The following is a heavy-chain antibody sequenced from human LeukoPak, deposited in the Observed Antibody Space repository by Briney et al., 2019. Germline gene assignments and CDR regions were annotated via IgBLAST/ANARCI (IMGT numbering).Heavy chain of an antibody. Sequence: SETLSLTCAVYGGSFSGYYWSWIRQPPGKGLEWIGEINHSGSTNYNPSLKSRVTISVDTSKNQFSLKLSSVTAADTAVYHCAMGPLGGWSDYWGQGTLVTVSS. D-gene: IGHD6-19*01. CDR2: INHSGST. V-gene: IGHV4-34*01. CDR1: GGSFSGYY. CDR3: AMGPLGGWSDY. J-gene: IGHJ4*02.